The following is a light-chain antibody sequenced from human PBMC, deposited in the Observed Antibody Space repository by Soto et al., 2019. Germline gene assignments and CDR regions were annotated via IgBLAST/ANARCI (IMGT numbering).Light chain of an antibody. J-gene: IGKJ4*01. CDR2: DAY. CDR1: QSVSSY. V-gene: IGKV3-11*01. CDR3: QQRRDEGP. Sequence: EIVLTQSPATLSLSPGERATLSCRASQSVSSYLAWYQQKPGQAPRLLIYDAYNRATGIPARFSGSGSGTDFTLTISSLEPEDFAVYYCQQRRDEGPFGGGTKVEIK.